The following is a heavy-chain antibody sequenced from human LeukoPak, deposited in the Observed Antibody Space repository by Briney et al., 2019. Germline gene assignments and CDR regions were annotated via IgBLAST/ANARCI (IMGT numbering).Heavy chain of an antibody. Sequence: GGSLRLSCGASGFTFSSYAMSWVRQAPGKGLEWVSATSGSGGSTYYADSVKGRFTISRDNSKNTLYLQMNSLRAEDTAVYYCAKVTNFYPWGYGMYVWGQGTTVTVSS. D-gene: IGHD3-3*01. CDR1: GFTFSSYA. CDR3: AKVTNFYPWGYGMYV. J-gene: IGHJ6*02. CDR2: TSGSGGST. V-gene: IGHV3-23*01.